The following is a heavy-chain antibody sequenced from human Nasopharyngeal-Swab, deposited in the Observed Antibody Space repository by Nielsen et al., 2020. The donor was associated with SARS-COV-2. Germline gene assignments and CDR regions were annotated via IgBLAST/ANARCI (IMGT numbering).Heavy chain of an antibody. V-gene: IGHV1-69*01. J-gene: IGHJ6*02. D-gene: IGHD2-15*01. Sequence: WVRQAPGQGLEWMGGITPIFGTANYAQKFQGRVTITADESTSTAYMELSSLRSEDTAVYYCAREGVVAVAGSDYYGMDVWGQGTTVTVSS. CDR2: ITPIFGTA. CDR3: AREGVVAVAGSDYYGMDV.